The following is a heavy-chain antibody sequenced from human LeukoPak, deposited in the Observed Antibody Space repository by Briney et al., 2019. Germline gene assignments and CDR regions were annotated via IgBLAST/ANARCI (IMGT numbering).Heavy chain of an antibody. CDR3: ARVPLTTVTTDFDY. J-gene: IGHJ4*02. V-gene: IGHV3-21*01. Sequence: GGSLRLSCAASGFTFSSYSMNWVRQAPGKGLEWVSSISSSSSYIYYADSVKGRFTISRDNAENSLYLQMNSLRAEDTAVYYCARVPLTTVTTDFDYWGQGTLVTVSS. D-gene: IGHD4-17*01. CDR1: GFTFSSYS. CDR2: ISSSSSYI.